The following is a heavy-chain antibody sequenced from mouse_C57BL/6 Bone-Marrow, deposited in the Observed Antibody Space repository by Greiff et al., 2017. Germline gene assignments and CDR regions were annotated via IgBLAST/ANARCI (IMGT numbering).Heavy chain of an antibody. V-gene: IGHV8-8*01. J-gene: IGHJ4*01. CDR3: TRTYYRDAMDY. Sequence: QVTLKESGPGILQPSQTLSLTCSFSGFSLSTFGMGVGWIRQPSGKGLEWLAHIWWDDDKYHNPALKSWLTFSKNTSKNQVFLKIANVDPADTATYYCTRTYYRDAMDYWGQGTSVTVSS. D-gene: IGHD2-14*01. CDR1: GFSLSTFGMG. CDR2: IWWDDDK.